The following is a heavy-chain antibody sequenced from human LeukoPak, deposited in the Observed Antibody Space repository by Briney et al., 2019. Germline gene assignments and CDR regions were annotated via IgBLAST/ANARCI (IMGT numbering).Heavy chain of an antibody. CDR3: AKDPIYYYDSSGYYHPRWFDP. V-gene: IGHV3-23*01. CDR1: GFTFSSYA. Sequence: PGGSLRLSCAASGFTFSSYAMSRVRQAPGKGLEWVSAISGSGGSTYYADSVKGRFTISRDNSKNTLYLQMNSLRAEDTAVYYCAKDPIYYYDSSGYYHPRWFDPWGQGTLVTVSS. J-gene: IGHJ5*02. D-gene: IGHD3-22*01. CDR2: ISGSGGST.